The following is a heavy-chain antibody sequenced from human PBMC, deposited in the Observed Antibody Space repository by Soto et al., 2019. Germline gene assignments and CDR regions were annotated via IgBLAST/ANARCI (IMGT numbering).Heavy chain of an antibody. J-gene: IGHJ3*02. CDR1: GYTFTSYD. Sequence: ASVKVSCKASGYTFTSYDINWVRQATGQGLEWMGWMNPNRGNTGYAQKFQGRVTMTRNTSISTAYMELSSLRSEDTAVYYCARADTTVAYYTNDAFDIWGQGTMVTVSS. CDR3: ARADTTVAYYTNDAFDI. D-gene: IGHD4-17*01. V-gene: IGHV1-8*01. CDR2: MNPNRGNT.